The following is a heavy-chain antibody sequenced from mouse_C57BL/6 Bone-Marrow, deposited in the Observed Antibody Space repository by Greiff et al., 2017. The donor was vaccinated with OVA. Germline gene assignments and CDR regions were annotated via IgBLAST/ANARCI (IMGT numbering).Heavy chain of an antibody. Sequence: EVKLQESGPELVKPGASVKISCKASGYSFTGYYMNWVKQSPEKSLEWIGEINPSTGGTTYNQKFKAKATLTVDKSSSTAYMQLKSLTSEDTAVDYYARGGTSPFAYWGQGTLVTVSA. J-gene: IGHJ3*01. CDR2: INPSTGGT. D-gene: IGHD4-1*01. V-gene: IGHV1-42*01. CDR3: ARGGTSPFAY. CDR1: GYSFTGYY.